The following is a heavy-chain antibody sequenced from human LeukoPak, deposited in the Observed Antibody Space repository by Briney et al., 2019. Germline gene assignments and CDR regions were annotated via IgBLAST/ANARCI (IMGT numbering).Heavy chain of an antibody. Sequence: GGSLRLSCAASGFTFSSYEMNWVRPAPGKGLEWVSYISSSGSTIYYADSVKGRFTVSRDNAKNSLYLQMNSLRAEDTAVYYCAELGITMIGGVWGKGTTVTISS. CDR2: ISSSGSTI. V-gene: IGHV3-48*03. CDR1: GFTFSSYE. D-gene: IGHD3-10*02. J-gene: IGHJ6*04. CDR3: AELGITMIGGV.